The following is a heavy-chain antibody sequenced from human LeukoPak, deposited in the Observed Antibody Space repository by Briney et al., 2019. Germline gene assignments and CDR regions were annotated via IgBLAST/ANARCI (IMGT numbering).Heavy chain of an antibody. J-gene: IGHJ4*02. Sequence: GGSLRLSCAASGFTEFPFSHAWMHWVRQAPGKGLEWVGRIKSNSDGGTTDYAAPVKGRFTISRDDSENTLSLQMNSLKTEDTAVYYCITDPGDYGDYWGQGTLVTVSS. CDR2: IKSNSDGGTT. V-gene: IGHV3-15*01. D-gene: IGHD4-17*01. CDR3: ITDPGDYGDY. CDR1: GFTEFPFSHAW.